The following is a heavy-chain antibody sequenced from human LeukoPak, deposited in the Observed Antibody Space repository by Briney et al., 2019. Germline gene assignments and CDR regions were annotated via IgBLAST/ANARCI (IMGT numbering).Heavy chain of an antibody. V-gene: IGHV1-69*06. D-gene: IGHD3-22*01. Sequence: ASVKVSCKASGGTFSSYAISWVRQAPGQGLEWMGGIIPIFGTANYAQKFQGRVTITADKSTSTAYMELRSLRSDDTAVYYCARGYYSDAFDIWGQGTMVTVSS. CDR1: GGTFSSYA. J-gene: IGHJ3*02. CDR2: IIPIFGTA. CDR3: ARGYYSDAFDI.